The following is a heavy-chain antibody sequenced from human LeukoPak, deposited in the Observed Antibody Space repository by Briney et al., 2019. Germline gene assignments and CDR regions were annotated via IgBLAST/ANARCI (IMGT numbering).Heavy chain of an antibody. CDR2: VFYSGST. CDR3: ARGMSPLPSLYDSSGYPPDS. CDR1: GGSVSRNY. J-gene: IGHJ4*02. V-gene: IGHV4-59*02. D-gene: IGHD3-22*01. Sequence: PSETLSLTCTVSGGSVSRNYRTWIRQPPGKGLEWIGYVFYSGSTNYNPSLKSRVTISVDTSDNEVSLKLDSVTAADTAMYYCARGMSPLPSLYDSSGYPPDSWGQGTLVTVSS.